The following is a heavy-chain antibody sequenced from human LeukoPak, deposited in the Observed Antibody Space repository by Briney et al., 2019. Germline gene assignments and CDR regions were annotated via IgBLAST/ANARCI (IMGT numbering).Heavy chain of an antibody. Sequence: PGGSLRLSCAASGCTISSAWMAWVRQTPGKGLEWVGHIKSRTDGGTTDYAAPVKGRFTVSRDDSKNTVYLQMNSLKTEDSAVYYCATEFYRNGYNYWGQGTLVTVSS. J-gene: IGHJ4*02. D-gene: IGHD5-24*01. CDR2: IKSRTDGGTT. CDR3: ATEFYRNGYNY. CDR1: GCTISSAW. V-gene: IGHV3-15*01.